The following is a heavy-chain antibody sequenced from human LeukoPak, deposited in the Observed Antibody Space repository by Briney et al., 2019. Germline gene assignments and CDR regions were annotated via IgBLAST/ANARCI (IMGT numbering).Heavy chain of an antibody. J-gene: IGHJ5*02. D-gene: IGHD3-3*01. CDR2: IYTSGST. CDR3: ARVSRFLEWFNWFDP. CDR1: GGSISSYY. Sequence: SEILSLTCTVSGGSISSYYWSWIRQPAGKGLEWIGRIYTSGSTNYNPSLKSRVTMSVDTSKNQFSLKLSSVTAADTAVYYCARVSRFLEWFNWFDPWGQGTLVTVSS. V-gene: IGHV4-4*07.